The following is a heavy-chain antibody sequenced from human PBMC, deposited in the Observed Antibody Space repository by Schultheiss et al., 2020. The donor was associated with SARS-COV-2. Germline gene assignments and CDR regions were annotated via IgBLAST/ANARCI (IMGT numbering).Heavy chain of an antibody. CDR1: GFTFSSYG. CDR2: ISYDGSNK. D-gene: IGHD4-23*01. J-gene: IGHJ4*02. CDR3: AKARPLTVVTGVDFDY. V-gene: IGHV3-30*19. Sequence: GGSLRLSCAASGFTFSSYGMHWVRQAPGKGLEWVAVISYDGSNKYYADSVKGRFTISRDNSKNTLYLQMNSLRAEDTAVYYCAKARPLTVVTGVDFDYWGQGTLVTVSS.